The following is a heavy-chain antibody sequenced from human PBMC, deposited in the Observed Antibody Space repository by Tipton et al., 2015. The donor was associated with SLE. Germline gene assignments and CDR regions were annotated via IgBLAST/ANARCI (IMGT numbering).Heavy chain of an antibody. CDR1: GGSISSSSYY. CDR3: ARHRVKGTARYFDY. J-gene: IGHJ4*02. Sequence: TLSLTCTVSGGSISSSSYYWGWIRQPPGKGLEWIGSIYYSGSTYYNPSLKSRVPISVDTSKNQFSLKPSSVTAADTAVYYCARHRVKGTARYFDYWGQGTLVTVSS. D-gene: IGHD1-1*01. CDR2: IYYSGST. V-gene: IGHV4-39*07.